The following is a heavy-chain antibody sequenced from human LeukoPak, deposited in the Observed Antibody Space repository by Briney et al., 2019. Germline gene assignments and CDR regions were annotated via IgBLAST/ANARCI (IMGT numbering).Heavy chain of an antibody. CDR2: INPNSGGT. Sequence: ASVKVSCKASGYTFTSYAMNWVRQAPGQGLEWMGWINPNSGGTNYAQKFQGRVTMTRDTSISTAYMELSRLRSDDTAVYYCARDEKMYSSGWYVFDYWGQGTLVTVSS. CDR1: GYTFTSYA. J-gene: IGHJ4*02. V-gene: IGHV1-2*02. CDR3: ARDEKMYSSGWYVFDY. D-gene: IGHD6-19*01.